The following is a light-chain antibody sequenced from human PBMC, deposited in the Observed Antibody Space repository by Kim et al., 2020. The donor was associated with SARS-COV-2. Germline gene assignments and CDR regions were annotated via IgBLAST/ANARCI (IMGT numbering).Light chain of an antibody. CDR1: QALRGW. J-gene: IGKJ4*01. V-gene: IGKV1D-16*01. CDR3: QQYKTYPLT. CDR2: AAS. Sequence: DIQMTQSPSSLSASVGDRVTITCRASQALRGWLAWYQQKPDKAPQSLIFAASILETGVPSRFSGSGSGTDFTLTINSLQPEDFATYFCQQYKTYPLTFGGGTKVDIK.